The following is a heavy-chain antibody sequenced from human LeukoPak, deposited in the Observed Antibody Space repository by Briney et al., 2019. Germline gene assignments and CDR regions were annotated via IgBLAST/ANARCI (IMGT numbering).Heavy chain of an antibody. CDR3: ARDVAVAGRSRFDP. Sequence: SETLSLTCAVYGGSFSGYYWSWIRQPPGKGLEWIGSIYYSGSTYYNPSLKSRVTISVDTSKNQFSLKLSSVTAADTAVYYCARDVAVAGRSRFDPWGQGTLVTVSS. J-gene: IGHJ5*02. D-gene: IGHD6-19*01. CDR2: IYYSGST. CDR1: GGSFSGYY. V-gene: IGHV4-34*01.